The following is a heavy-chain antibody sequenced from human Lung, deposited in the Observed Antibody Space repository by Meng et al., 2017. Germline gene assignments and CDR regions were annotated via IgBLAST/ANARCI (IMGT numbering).Heavy chain of an antibody. J-gene: IGHJ4*02. Sequence: GADVKTSAASVKVSCKATESTFTDHWLHWVRRAPAQGLEWMGRINPKSGDTHYAQRFQGRVTMTGDTSISTAYMELSGLRSDDTAMYYCARDEDISAAGKLFGDYWGQGTLVTVSS. CDR2: INPKSGDT. D-gene: IGHD6-13*01. CDR3: ARDEDISAAGKLFGDY. CDR1: ESTFTDHW. V-gene: IGHV1-2*06.